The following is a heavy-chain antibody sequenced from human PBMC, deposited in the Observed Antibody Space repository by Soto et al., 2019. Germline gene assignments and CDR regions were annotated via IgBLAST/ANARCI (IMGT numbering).Heavy chain of an antibody. Sequence: SATLSLTCTVSGGSIRRYYWSWIRQPPGKALEWIGYINDGGTANYNPSLKSRVTISVDTPKNQFPLKLRSVTAADTAVYYCARAAWGIDFYYYIDVWGKGTTVTVSS. D-gene: IGHD7-27*01. CDR1: GGSIRRYY. V-gene: IGHV4-59*01. CDR3: ARAAWGIDFYYYIDV. CDR2: INDGGTA. J-gene: IGHJ6*03.